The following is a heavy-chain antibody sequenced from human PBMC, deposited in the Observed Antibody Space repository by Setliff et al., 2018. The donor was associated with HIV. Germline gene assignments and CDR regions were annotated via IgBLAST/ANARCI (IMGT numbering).Heavy chain of an antibody. V-gene: IGHV4-59*12. Sequence: SETLSLTCSISGGSISSYSWSWIRQVPGKGLEWIGNIYYGGSANYKPSLKSRVTISTDWHRNQVSPELRSVTAADTAVYYCGRDGLPMIKFGRGIVNGAFDIWGQGTTVTVSS. J-gene: IGHJ3*02. D-gene: IGHD3-16*02. CDR1: GGSISSYS. CDR3: GRDGLPMIKFGRGIVNGAFDI. CDR2: IYYGGSA.